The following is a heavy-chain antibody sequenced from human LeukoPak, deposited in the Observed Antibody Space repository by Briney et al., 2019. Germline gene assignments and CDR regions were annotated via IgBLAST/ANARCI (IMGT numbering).Heavy chain of an antibody. J-gene: IGHJ4*02. CDR3: ATAPKYYYDSSGYYYSDY. Sequence: GASVKVSCKVSGYTLTELSMHWVRQAPGKGLEWTGGFDPEDGETIYAQKFQGRATMTEDTSTDTAYMELSSLRSEDTAVYYCATAPKYYYDSSGYYYSDYWGQGTLVTVSS. CDR2: FDPEDGET. V-gene: IGHV1-24*01. D-gene: IGHD3-22*01. CDR1: GYTLTELS.